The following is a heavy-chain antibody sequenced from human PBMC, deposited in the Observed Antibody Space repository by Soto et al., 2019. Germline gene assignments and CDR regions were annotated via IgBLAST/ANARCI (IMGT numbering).Heavy chain of an antibody. Sequence: GGSLRLSCAASGFTFINYGMSWVRQAPGKGLEWVSAISGSGGSTYYADSVKGRFTISRDNSKNTLYLQMNSLRAEDTAVYYCAKAYSGRGYLPLDYWGQGTLVTVSS. J-gene: IGHJ4*02. D-gene: IGHD3-22*01. V-gene: IGHV3-23*01. CDR1: GFTFINYG. CDR3: AKAYSGRGYLPLDY. CDR2: ISGSGGST.